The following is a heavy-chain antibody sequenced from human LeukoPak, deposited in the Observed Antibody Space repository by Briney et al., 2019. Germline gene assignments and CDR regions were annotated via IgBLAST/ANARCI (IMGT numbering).Heavy chain of an antibody. J-gene: IGHJ4*02. CDR2: ISYDGSNK. D-gene: IGHD2-2*01. CDR3: ARASQMYQLLSGEIDY. V-gene: IGHV3-30-3*01. Sequence: GRSLRLSCAASGFTFSSYAMHWVRQAPAKGLEWVAVISYDGSNKYYADSVKGRFTISRDNSKNTLYLQMNSLRAEDTAVYYCARASQMYQLLSGEIDYWGQGTLVTVSS. CDR1: GFTFSSYA.